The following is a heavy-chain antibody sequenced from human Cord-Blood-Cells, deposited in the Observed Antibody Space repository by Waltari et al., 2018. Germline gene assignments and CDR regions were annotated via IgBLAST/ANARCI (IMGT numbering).Heavy chain of an antibody. CDR2: IYSGRST. J-gene: IGHJ4*02. V-gene: IGHV3-53*01. CDR3: ARGRYSSGFDY. CDR1: GFTVSSNY. Sequence: EVQLVESGGGLIQPGGSLRLSCAASGFTVSSNYMSWVRQAPGKGLEWISVIYSGRSTYYADSVKGRFTISRDNSKNTLYVQMNSLRAEDTAVYYCARGRYSSGFDYWGQGTLVTVSS. D-gene: IGHD6-19*01.